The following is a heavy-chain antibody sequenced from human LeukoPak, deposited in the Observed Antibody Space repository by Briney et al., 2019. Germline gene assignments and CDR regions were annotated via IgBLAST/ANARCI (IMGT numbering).Heavy chain of an antibody. V-gene: IGHV1-2*02. CDR3: ARVIAVTGTLGWFDP. J-gene: IGHJ5*02. CDR1: GYTFTDYY. D-gene: IGHD6-19*01. CDR2: INPNSGGT. Sequence: ASVKVSCKASGYTFTDYYMHWVRQAPAQGLEWMGWINPNSGGTNYAQKFQGRVTMTRDTSISTAYMELSRLRSDDTAVYYCARVIAVTGTLGWFDPWGQGTLVTVSS.